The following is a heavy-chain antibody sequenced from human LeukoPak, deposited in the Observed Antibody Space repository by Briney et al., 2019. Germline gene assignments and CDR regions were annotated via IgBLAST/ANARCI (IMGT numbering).Heavy chain of an antibody. Sequence: GGSLRLSCAASGFTFSSYAMHWVRQAPGKGLEWVAVISYDGSNKYYADSVKGRFTISRDNSKNTLYLQMNSLRAEDTAVYYCARVRSRGFVYWGQGTLVTVSS. CDR3: ARVRSRGFVY. J-gene: IGHJ4*02. CDR2: ISYDGSNK. D-gene: IGHD1-26*01. CDR1: GFTFSSYA. V-gene: IGHV3-30-3*01.